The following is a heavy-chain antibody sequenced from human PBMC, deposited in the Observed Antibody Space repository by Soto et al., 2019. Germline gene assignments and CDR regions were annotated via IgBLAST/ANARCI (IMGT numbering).Heavy chain of an antibody. D-gene: IGHD3-10*01. Sequence: SQNLSLTCAISGDSVSSNSAAWIWIRQSPSRGLEWLGRTYYKSKWNNDYALSVKSRITISPDTSQNLFSLDLDSVTPEDTAVYYCAGITWFRGLDVWGQGTPVTVSS. J-gene: IGHJ6*02. CDR3: AGITWFRGLDV. CDR1: GDSVSSNSAA. V-gene: IGHV6-1*01. CDR2: TYYKSKWNN.